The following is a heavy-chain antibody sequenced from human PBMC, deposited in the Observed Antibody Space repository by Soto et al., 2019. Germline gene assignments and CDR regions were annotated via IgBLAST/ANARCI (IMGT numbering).Heavy chain of an antibody. J-gene: IGHJ6*02. CDR1: GYSFTSYW. V-gene: IGHV5-10-1*01. CDR2: IDPSDSYT. CDR3: ARHCSSTSCYTGAYYYYGMDV. D-gene: IGHD2-2*02. Sequence: PRESLKISCKGSGYSFTSYWISWVRQMPGKGLEWMGRIDPSDSYTNYSPSFQGHVTISADKSISTAYLQWSSLKASDTAMYYCARHCSSTSCYTGAYYYYGMDVWVQGTTVTVSS.